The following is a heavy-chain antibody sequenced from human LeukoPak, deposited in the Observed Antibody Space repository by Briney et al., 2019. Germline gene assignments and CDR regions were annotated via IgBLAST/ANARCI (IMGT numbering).Heavy chain of an antibody. V-gene: IGHV4-30-2*01. CDR1: GGSISSGGYY. CDR3: ATTGDIVVVPAAFDY. Sequence: PSETLSLTCTVSGGSISSGGYYWSWIRQPPGKGLEWIGYIYHSGSTYYNPSLKSRVTTSVDRSKNQFSLKLSSVTAADTAVYYCATTGDIVVVPAAFDYWGQGTLVTVSS. CDR2: IYHSGST. D-gene: IGHD2-2*01. J-gene: IGHJ4*02.